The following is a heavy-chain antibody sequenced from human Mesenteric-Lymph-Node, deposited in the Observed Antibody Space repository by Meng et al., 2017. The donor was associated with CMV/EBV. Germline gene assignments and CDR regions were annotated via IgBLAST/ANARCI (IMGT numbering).Heavy chain of an antibody. CDR1: YTFSGCY. Sequence: YTFSGCYMHWVRQAPGQGLEWMGWINPNSGGTNYAQKFQGRVTMTRDTSISTAYMELSRLRSDDTAVYYCARVYYDSSGDLWWYYFDYWGQGTLVTVSS. CDR2: INPNSGGT. D-gene: IGHD3-22*01. V-gene: IGHV1-2*02. CDR3: ARVYYDSSGDLWWYYFDY. J-gene: IGHJ4*02.